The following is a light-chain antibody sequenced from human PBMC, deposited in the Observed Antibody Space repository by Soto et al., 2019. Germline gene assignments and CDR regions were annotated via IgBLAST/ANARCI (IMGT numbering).Light chain of an antibody. V-gene: IGKV1-5*03. CDR3: QHYKRYPWT. J-gene: IGKJ1*01. Sequence: DMQMTQSPSTLYASVGDRVTITCRVTQTSSTWLAWYQQKPGKPPMLLVYMASNLQSGVASRFSGRGTGTEFTLINNCLQPDDFATYHCQHYKRYPWTLGEGNKVEIK. CDR2: MAS. CDR1: QTSSTW.